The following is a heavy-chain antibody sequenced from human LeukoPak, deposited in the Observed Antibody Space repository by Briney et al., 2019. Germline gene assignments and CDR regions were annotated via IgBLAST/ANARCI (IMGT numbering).Heavy chain of an antibody. J-gene: IGHJ5*02. CDR2: LSGSGGGT. D-gene: IGHD5-12*01. CDR1: GFTFSTFA. V-gene: IGHV3-23*01. Sequence: GGPLRLSCAASGFTFSTFAMSWVRQAPGKGLEWVSALSGSGGGTYYADSVKGRLTISRDNSKNTLYLQMSSLRAEDTAVYYCAKAFSAYENWPPNWFDPWGQGTLVTVSS. CDR3: AKAFSAYENWPPNWFDP.